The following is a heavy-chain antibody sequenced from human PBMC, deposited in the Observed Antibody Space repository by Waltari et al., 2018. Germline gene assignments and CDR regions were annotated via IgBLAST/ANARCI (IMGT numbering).Heavy chain of an antibody. D-gene: IGHD3-3*01. CDR3: AREADFWSGYLYYFDY. CDR2: ISSSSSTI. CDR1: GFTFSSYS. J-gene: IGHJ4*02. V-gene: IGHV3-48*04. Sequence: EVQLVESGGGLVQPGGSLRLSCAASGFTFSSYSMNWVRQAPGKGLEWVSYISSSSSTIYYADSVKGRFTIYRDNAKNSLYLQMNSLRAEDTAVYYCAREADFWSGYLYYFDYWGQGTLVTVSS.